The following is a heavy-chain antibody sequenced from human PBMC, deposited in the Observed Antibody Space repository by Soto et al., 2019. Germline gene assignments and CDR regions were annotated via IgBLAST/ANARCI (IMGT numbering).Heavy chain of an antibody. V-gene: IGHV3-21*01. CDR2: ISSSSYI. D-gene: IGHD6-6*01. Sequence: GGSLRLSCAASGFTFSSYSMNWVRQAPGKGLEWVSSISSSSYIYYADSVKGRFTISRDNAKNSLYLQMNSLRAEDTAVYYCARGYGSSHNWFDPWGQGTLVTVSS. J-gene: IGHJ5*02. CDR1: GFTFSSYS. CDR3: ARGYGSSHNWFDP.